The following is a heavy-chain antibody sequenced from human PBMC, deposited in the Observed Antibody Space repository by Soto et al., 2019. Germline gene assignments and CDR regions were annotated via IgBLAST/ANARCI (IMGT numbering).Heavy chain of an antibody. CDR2: ISYDGSNK. Sequence: PGGSLRLSCAASGFTFSSYGMHWVRQAPGKGLEWVAVISYDGSNKYYADSVKGRFTISRDNSKNTLYLQMNSLRAEDTAVYYCAKALDIVVVPGFHGMDVWGQRTTVTVSS. CDR1: GFTFSSYG. J-gene: IGHJ6*02. D-gene: IGHD2-2*03. V-gene: IGHV3-30*18. CDR3: AKALDIVVVPGFHGMDV.